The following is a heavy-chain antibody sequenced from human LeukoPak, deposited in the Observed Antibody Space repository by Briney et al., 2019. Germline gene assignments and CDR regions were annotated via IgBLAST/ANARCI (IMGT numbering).Heavy chain of an antibody. Sequence: GRSLRLSCAVSEFTFSSCGMSWVRQAPGKGLEWMSAISGGGGSTYYADSVKGRFTISRDNSKNTLYLQMNSLRAEDTAVYYCAKVTYGDYGVDYWGQGALVTVSS. V-gene: IGHV3-23*01. D-gene: IGHD4-17*01. CDR2: ISGGGGST. CDR1: EFTFSSCG. J-gene: IGHJ4*02. CDR3: AKVTYGDYGVDY.